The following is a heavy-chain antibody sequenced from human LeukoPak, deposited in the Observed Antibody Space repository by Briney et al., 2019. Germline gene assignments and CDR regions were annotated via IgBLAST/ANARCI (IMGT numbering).Heavy chain of an antibody. CDR2: INPNSGDT. V-gene: IGHV1-2*02. CDR1: GYTLTDSY. J-gene: IGHJ4*02. CDR3: AREEQYRNYFDH. Sequence: PSVKVSCKTSGYTLTDSYMHRVRQAPGQRLEWLAWINPNSGDTNYAQKFQGRVTVTSDTSISTAYMELSGLTSDDTAVYFCAREEQYRNYFDHWGQGTLVTVSS. D-gene: IGHD1/OR15-1a*01.